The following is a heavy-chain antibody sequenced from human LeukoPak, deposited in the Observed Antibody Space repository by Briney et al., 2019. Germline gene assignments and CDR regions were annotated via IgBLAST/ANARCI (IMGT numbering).Heavy chain of an antibody. V-gene: IGHV1-2*02. J-gene: IGHJ4*02. CDR3: ARVNSPYSSRYVY. Sequence: ASVKVSCKASGYTFTGYYMHWVRQAPGQGLEWMGWINPNSGGTNYAQKFQGRVTMTRDTSISTAYMELSRLRSDDTAVYYCARVNSPYSSRYVYWGQGTLVTVSS. CDR2: INPNSGGT. D-gene: IGHD6-13*01. CDR1: GYTFTGYY.